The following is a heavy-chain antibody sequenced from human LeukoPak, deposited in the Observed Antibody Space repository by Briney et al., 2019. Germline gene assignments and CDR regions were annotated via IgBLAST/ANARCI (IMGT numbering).Heavy chain of an antibody. J-gene: IGHJ4*02. CDR1: GGSISSYY. CDR3: ARARKVDFWSGPIDY. CDR2: IYYSGST. V-gene: IGHV4-59*01. Sequence: TSETLSLTCTVSGGSISSYYWSWIRQPPGKGLEWIGYIYYSGSTNYNPSLKSRGTISVDTSKNQFSLKLSSVTAADTAVYYCARARKVDFWSGPIDYWGQGTLVTVSS. D-gene: IGHD3-3*01.